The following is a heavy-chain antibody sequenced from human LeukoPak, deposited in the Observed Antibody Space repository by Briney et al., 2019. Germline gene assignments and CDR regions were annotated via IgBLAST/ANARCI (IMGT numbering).Heavy chain of an antibody. Sequence: PGGSLRLSCAASGFTVSSNYMSWVRQAPGKGLEWVSVIYSGGSTYYADSVKGRFTISRDNSKNTMYLQMNSLRAEDTAVYYCARGRDYDSSSYYYMYYFDYWGQGTLVTVSS. V-gene: IGHV3-53*01. CDR3: ARGRDYDSSSYYYMYYFDY. CDR1: GFTVSSNY. CDR2: IYSGGST. D-gene: IGHD3-22*01. J-gene: IGHJ4*02.